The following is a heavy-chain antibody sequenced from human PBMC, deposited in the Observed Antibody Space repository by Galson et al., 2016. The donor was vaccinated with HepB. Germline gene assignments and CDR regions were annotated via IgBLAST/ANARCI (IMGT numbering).Heavy chain of an antibody. J-gene: IGHJ6*02. CDR1: GFTFTTYS. V-gene: IGHV3-21*06. CDR3: ARLGAGAMPTNFERDYYYGMDF. CDR2: ISSRSSYI. Sequence: SLRLSCAVSGFTFTTYSMSWVRQVPGKGLEWVSSISSRSSYIYYADSVKGRFTISRDKARNSLYLEINSLRAEDTALYYCARLGAGAMPTNFERDYYYGMDFWGQGTTVTVSS. D-gene: IGHD5-24*01.